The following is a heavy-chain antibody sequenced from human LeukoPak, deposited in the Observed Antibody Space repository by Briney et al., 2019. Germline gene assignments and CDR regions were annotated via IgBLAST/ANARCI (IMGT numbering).Heavy chain of an antibody. Sequence: GGSLRLSCAASGFTFNIYSMNWVRQAPGKGLEWVSYISSSSSTIYYADSVKGRFTISRDNAKNSLYLQMNSLRAEDTAVYYCARAGWDWNDVADYWGQGTLVTVSS. D-gene: IGHD1-1*01. V-gene: IGHV3-48*04. CDR2: ISSSSSTI. J-gene: IGHJ4*02. CDR1: GFTFNIYS. CDR3: ARAGWDWNDVADY.